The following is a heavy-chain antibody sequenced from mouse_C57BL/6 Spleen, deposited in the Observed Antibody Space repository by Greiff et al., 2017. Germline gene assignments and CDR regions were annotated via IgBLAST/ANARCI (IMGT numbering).Heavy chain of an antibody. CDR2: ISDGGSYT. Sequence: EVNLVESGGGLVKPGGSLKLSCAASGFTFSSYAMSWVRQTPEKRLEWVATISDGGSYTYYPDNVKGRFTISRDNAKNNLYLQMSHLKSEDTAMYYCARDERYAMDYWGQGTSVTVSS. CDR3: ARDERYAMDY. J-gene: IGHJ4*01. CDR1: GFTFSSYA. V-gene: IGHV5-4*01. D-gene: IGHD2-14*01.